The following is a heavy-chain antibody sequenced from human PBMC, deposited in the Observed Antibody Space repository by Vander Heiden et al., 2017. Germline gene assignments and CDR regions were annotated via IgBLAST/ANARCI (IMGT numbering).Heavy chain of an antibody. D-gene: IGHD2-15*01. Sequence: EVQLVESGGGLVQPGGSLRLSCAASGFTFSSYWMSWGRQAPGKGLEWVANIKQDGREKYYVGSAKGRFTISRDNAKTSLYLQMNSLRAEDTAVYYCARSCSGGSCQDPKFDPWGQGTLVTVSS. V-gene: IGHV3-7*01. CDR1: GFTFSSYW. CDR3: ARSCSGGSCQDPKFDP. J-gene: IGHJ5*02. CDR2: IKQDGREK.